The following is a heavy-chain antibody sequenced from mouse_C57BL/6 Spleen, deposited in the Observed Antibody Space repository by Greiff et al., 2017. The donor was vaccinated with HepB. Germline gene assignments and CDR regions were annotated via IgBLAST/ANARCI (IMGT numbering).Heavy chain of an antibody. Sequence: QVQLQQSGPELVKPGASVKISCKASGYAFSSSWMNWVKQRPGKGLEWIGRIYPGDGDTNYNGKFKGKATLTADKSSSTAYMQLSSLTSEDSAVYFCARGLTIVSPYAMDYWGQGTSVTVSS. CDR2: IYPGDGDT. J-gene: IGHJ4*01. D-gene: IGHD2-5*01. CDR3: ARGLTIVSPYAMDY. CDR1: GYAFSSSW. V-gene: IGHV1-82*01.